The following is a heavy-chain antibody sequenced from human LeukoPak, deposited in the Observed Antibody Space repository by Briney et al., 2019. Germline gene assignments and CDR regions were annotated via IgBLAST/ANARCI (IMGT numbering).Heavy chain of an antibody. CDR2: INPNSGGT. Sequence: ASVKVSCKASGYTFTGYYMHWVRQAPGQGLEWMGWINPNSGGTNYAQKFQGRVTMTRDTSISTAYMELSRLRSDDTAVYYCARLGWNVAISALDAFDFWGQGTMVTVSS. CDR1: GYTFTGYY. V-gene: IGHV1-2*02. D-gene: IGHD1-1*01. J-gene: IGHJ3*01. CDR3: ARLGWNVAISALDAFDF.